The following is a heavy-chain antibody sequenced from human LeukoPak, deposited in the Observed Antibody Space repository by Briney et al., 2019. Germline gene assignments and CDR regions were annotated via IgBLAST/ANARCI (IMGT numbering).Heavy chain of an antibody. CDR3: ASIYGDYDYDAFDI. Sequence: GASVKVSCKASGYTFTSYGISWVRQAPRQGLEWMGWISAYNGNTNYAQKLQGRVTMTTDTSTSTAYMELRSLRSDDTAVYYCASIYGDYDYDAFDIWGQGTMVTVSS. CDR2: ISAYNGNT. V-gene: IGHV1-18*04. J-gene: IGHJ3*02. CDR1: GYTFTSYG. D-gene: IGHD4-17*01.